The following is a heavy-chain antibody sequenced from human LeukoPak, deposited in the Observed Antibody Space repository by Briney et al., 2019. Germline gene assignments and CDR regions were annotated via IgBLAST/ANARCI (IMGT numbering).Heavy chain of an antibody. CDR1: GFTFSSYG. Sequence: GGSLRLSCAASGFTFSSYGMHWVRQAPGKGLEWVAVISYDGSNKYYADSVKGRFAISRDNSKNTPYLQMDSLRAEDTAVYYCAKDGIAVAGTAHQIDAFDIWGQGTMVTVSS. CDR2: ISYDGSNK. V-gene: IGHV3-30*18. CDR3: AKDGIAVAGTAHQIDAFDI. D-gene: IGHD6-19*01. J-gene: IGHJ3*02.